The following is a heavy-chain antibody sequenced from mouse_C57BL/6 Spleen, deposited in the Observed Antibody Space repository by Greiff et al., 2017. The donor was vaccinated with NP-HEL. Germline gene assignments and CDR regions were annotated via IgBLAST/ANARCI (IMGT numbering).Heavy chain of an antibody. V-gene: IGHV1-15*01. D-gene: IGHD1-1*01. Sequence: QVQLKESGAELVRPGASVTLSCKASGYTFTDYEMHWVKQTPVHGLEWIGAIDPETGGTAYNQKFKGKAILTADKSSSTAYMELRSLTSEDSAVYYCTRPLYYYGSSYYAMDYWGQGTSVTVSS. CDR3: TRPLYYYGSSYYAMDY. CDR2: IDPETGGT. CDR1: GYTFTDYE. J-gene: IGHJ4*01.